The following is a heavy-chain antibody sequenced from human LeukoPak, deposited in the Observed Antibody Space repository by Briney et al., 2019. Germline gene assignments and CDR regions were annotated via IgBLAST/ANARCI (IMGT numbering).Heavy chain of an antibody. CDR1: GGSSSSYY. CDR3: ARESWSSGWYLGHYFDY. CDR2: IYTSGST. D-gene: IGHD6-19*01. Sequence: SETLSLTCTVSGGSSSSYYWRWIRQPAGKGLEWIGRIYTSGSTNYNPSLKSRVTMSVDTSKNQFSLKLSSVTAADTAVYYCARESWSSGWYLGHYFDYWGQGTLVTVSS. J-gene: IGHJ4*02. V-gene: IGHV4-4*07.